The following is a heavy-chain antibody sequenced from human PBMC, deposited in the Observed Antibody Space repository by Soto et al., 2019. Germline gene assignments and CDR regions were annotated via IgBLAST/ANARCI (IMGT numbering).Heavy chain of an antibody. Sequence: SETLSLTCAVSGGSISSGGYSWSWIRQPPGKGLEWIGYIYHSGSTYYNPSLKSRVTISVDTSKNQFSLKLSSVTAADTAVYFCARHDGSRSTDYWGQGTLVTV. CDR2: IYHSGST. CDR3: ARHDGSRSTDY. V-gene: IGHV4-30-2*01. CDR1: GGSISSGGYS. J-gene: IGHJ4*02. D-gene: IGHD3-10*01.